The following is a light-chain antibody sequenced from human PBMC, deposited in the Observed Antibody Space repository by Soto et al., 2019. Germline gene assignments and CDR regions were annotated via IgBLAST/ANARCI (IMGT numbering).Light chain of an antibody. V-gene: IGLV2-14*01. Sequence: QSVLTQPASVCGSPGQSITISCTGTSSDVGGYNYVSWYQQHPGKAPKLMIYDVSNRPSGVSNRFSGSKSGNTASLTISGLQAEDEADYYCSSYTRSSTLGVFGTGTQLTVL. CDR2: DVS. CDR1: SSDVGGYNY. J-gene: IGLJ1*01. CDR3: SSYTRSSTLGV.